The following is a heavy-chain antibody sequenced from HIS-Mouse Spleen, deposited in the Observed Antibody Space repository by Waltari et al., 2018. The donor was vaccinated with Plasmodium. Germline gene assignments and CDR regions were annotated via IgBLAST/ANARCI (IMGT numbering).Heavy chain of an antibody. CDR1: GFTVSSHY. CDR2: IYSGGST. V-gene: IGHV3-53*01. J-gene: IGHJ4*02. D-gene: IGHD6-19*01. Sequence: EVQLVESGGGLIQPGGSLRLSCAASGFTVSSHYMSWVRQAPGKGLEWVSVIYSGGSTYYADSVKGRFTISRDNSKNTLYLQMNSLRAEDTAVYYCARNGVAGSYYFDYWGQGTLVTVSS. CDR3: ARNGVAGSYYFDY.